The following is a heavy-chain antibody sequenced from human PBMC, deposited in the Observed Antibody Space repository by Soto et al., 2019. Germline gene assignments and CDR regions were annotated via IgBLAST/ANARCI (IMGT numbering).Heavy chain of an antibody. CDR1: GGSISSYY. CDR3: ASSPVYCSSTSCYYPYYMDF. V-gene: IGHV4-59*08. Sequence: SETLSLTCTVSGGSISSYYWSWIRQPPGKGLEWIGYIYYSGSTNYNPSLKSRVTISVDTSKNQFSLKLSSVTAADTAVYYCASSPVYCSSTSCYYPYYMDFSGKGITVTVSS. J-gene: IGHJ6*03. D-gene: IGHD2-2*01. CDR2: IYYSGST.